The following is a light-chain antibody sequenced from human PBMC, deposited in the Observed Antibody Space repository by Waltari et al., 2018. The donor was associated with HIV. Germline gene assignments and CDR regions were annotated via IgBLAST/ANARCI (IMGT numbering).Light chain of an antibody. Sequence: QTVVTQEPSFSVSPGGTVTPTCGLSSGSVSTNYYPSWYQQTPGQAPRTLIYSTNTRSSGVPNRFSGSILGNKAALTITGAQADDESEYHCVLYMGSGIWVFGGGTKLTVL. V-gene: IGLV8-61*01. J-gene: IGLJ3*02. CDR2: STN. CDR1: SGSVSTNYY. CDR3: VLYMGSGIWV.